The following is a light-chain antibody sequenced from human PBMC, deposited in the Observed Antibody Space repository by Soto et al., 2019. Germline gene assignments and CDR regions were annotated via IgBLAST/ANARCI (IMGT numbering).Light chain of an antibody. CDR1: SSDVGSYNF. Sequence: QSVLTQPASVSGSPGQSITISCTGTSSDVGSYNFVSWYQQHPGKAPKLMIYEGSKRPSGVSNRFSGSKSGNTASLTISGLQAEEEADYCCCSSAGSHVVFGGGTQLTVL. CDR2: EGS. V-gene: IGLV2-23*01. J-gene: IGLJ2*01. CDR3: CSSAGSHVV.